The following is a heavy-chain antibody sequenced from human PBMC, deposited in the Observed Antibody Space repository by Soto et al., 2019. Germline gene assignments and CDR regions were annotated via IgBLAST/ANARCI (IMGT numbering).Heavy chain of an antibody. V-gene: IGHV4-30-4*01. CDR2: MHYDGNT. D-gene: IGHD2-21*02. J-gene: IGHJ4*02. Sequence: QVQLQESGPGLVEPSQTLSLTCTVSGGPTSSDYFWSWIRQPPGKGLEWIGYMHYDGNTHYNPSLKSRITMSVDTSRNQFSLKLTSLTAADTAVYYCARWNPKVVLTYFDYWGQGTLVTVSS. CDR3: ARWNPKVVLTYFDY. CDR1: GGPTSSDYF.